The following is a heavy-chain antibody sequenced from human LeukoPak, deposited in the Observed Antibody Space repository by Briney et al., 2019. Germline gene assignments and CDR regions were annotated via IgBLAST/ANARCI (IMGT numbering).Heavy chain of an antibody. J-gene: IGHJ4*02. CDR3: ARELAGHYYGSGSSFDY. V-gene: IGHV3-66*01. CDR1: GFTVSRNY. Sequence: PGGSLRLSCAVSGFTVSRNYMSWVRQAPGKGLEWVSVISSGGDAYYADSVKGRFTISRDNAKNSLYLQMNSLRAEDTAVYYCARELAGHYYGSGSSFDYWGQGTLVTVSS. CDR2: ISSGGDA. D-gene: IGHD3-10*01.